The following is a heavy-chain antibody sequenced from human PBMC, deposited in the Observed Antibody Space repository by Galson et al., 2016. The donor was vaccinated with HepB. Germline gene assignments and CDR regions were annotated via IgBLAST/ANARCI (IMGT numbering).Heavy chain of an antibody. CDR2: IWYDGSNK. Sequence: LRLSCAASGFTFSNFAMHWVRQAPGKGLEWVAIIWYDGSNKYYGDSVKGRFTISRDNSKNTVDLQMNSLRGEDTAVYYCARGSDGYNDVSDYWGQGTLVTVSS. CDR3: ARGSDGYNDVSDY. J-gene: IGHJ4*02. CDR1: GFTFSNFA. V-gene: IGHV3-33*01. D-gene: IGHD5-24*01.